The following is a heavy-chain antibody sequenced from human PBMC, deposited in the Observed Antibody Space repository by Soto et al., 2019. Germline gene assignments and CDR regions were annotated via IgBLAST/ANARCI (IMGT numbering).Heavy chain of an antibody. CDR1: GGTFSSYA. Sequence: GASVKVSCKASGGTFSSYAISWVRQAPGQGLEWMGGIIPIFGTANYAQKFQGRVTITADKSTSTAYMELSSLRSEDTAVYYCARGRGYSGYDRYYGMDVWGQGTTVAVSS. CDR3: ARGRGYSGYDRYYGMDV. D-gene: IGHD5-12*01. CDR2: IIPIFGTA. J-gene: IGHJ6*02. V-gene: IGHV1-69*06.